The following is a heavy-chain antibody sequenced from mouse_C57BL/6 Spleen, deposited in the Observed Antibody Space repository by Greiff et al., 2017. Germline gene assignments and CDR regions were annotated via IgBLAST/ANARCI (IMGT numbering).Heavy chain of an antibody. J-gene: IGHJ4*01. D-gene: IGHD2-4*01. CDR2: INPNNGGT. Sequence: EVQLQQSGPELVKPGASVKISCKASGYTFTDYYMNWVKQSHGKSLEWIGDINPNNGGTSYNQKFKGKATLTVDKSSSTAYMELRSLTSEDSAVYYCARPYDYDDYYYAMDYWGQGTSVTVSS. CDR1: GYTFTDYY. V-gene: IGHV1-26*01. CDR3: ARPYDYDDYYYAMDY.